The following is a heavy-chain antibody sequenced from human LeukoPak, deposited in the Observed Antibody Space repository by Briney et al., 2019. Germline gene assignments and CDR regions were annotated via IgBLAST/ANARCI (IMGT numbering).Heavy chain of an antibody. J-gene: IGHJ4*02. CDR1: GFTISSYS. V-gene: IGHV3-21*01. CDR3: ARDSPNEAILWWSIDY. Sequence: GGSLRLSCTGSGFTISSYSMNWVRRAPGKGLEWVSSISSSSSYRYYEESVKGRFSISRDNARNSLYLQMNSLRAEDTAVYYCARDSPNEAILWWSIDYWGQGTLVTVSS. CDR2: ISSSSSYR. D-gene: IGHD2-21*01.